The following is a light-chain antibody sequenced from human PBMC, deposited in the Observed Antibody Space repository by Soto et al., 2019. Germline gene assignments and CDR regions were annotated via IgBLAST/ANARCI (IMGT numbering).Light chain of an antibody. Sequence: EIVLTQSPATLSLSPGERATLSCRASQRVSRHLAWYQQKPGQAPRLLIYDASTRATGIPARFSGSGSGTYFTLTISSLEPEDFAVYYCQQRTNWPITFGQGTRLEIK. CDR3: QQRTNWPIT. V-gene: IGKV3-11*01. CDR1: QRVSRH. J-gene: IGKJ5*01. CDR2: DAS.